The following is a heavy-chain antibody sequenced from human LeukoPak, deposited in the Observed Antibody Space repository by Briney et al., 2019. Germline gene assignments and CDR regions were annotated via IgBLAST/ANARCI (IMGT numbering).Heavy chain of an antibody. J-gene: IGHJ5*02. CDR3: ARDKSGWFDP. CDR1: GGSISSYY. V-gene: IGHV4-59*01. CDR2: IYYSGST. Sequence: SETLSLTCTVSGGSISSYYWSWIRQPPGKGLEWIGYIYYSGSTNYNPSLKSRVTISVDTSKNQFSLKLSSVTAADTAVYYCARDKSGWFDPWGQGTLVTVSS.